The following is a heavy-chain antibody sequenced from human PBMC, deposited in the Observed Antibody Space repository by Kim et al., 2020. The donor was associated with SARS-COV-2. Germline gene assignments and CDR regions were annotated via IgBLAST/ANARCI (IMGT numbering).Heavy chain of an antibody. J-gene: IGHJ4*02. CDR3: ARGTAAGSSKWPNDY. CDR1: GYTFTGYY. CDR2: INPKSGDT. V-gene: IGHV1-2*02. D-gene: IGHD6-19*01. Sequence: ASVKVSCKASGYTFTGYYMHWVRQAPGQGLEWMAWINPKSGDTKYAQKFQGRVTMTRDTSISTAYMELSRLSSDDTAVYYCARGTAAGSSKWPNDYWGQGTLVTVSS.